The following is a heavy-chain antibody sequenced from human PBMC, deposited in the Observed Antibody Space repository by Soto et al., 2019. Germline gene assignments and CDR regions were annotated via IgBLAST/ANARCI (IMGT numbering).Heavy chain of an antibody. D-gene: IGHD4-17*01. J-gene: IGHJ6*02. Sequence: QVQLVQSGAEVKKPGASVKVSCKASGYTFTSYGISWVRQDPGQGLEWMGWISAYNGNTNYAQKLQGRVTMTTDTSTSTAYMELRSLRSDDTAVYYCAREGNGDSAYYYYGMDVWGQGTTVTVSS. CDR1: GYTFTSYG. V-gene: IGHV1-18*01. CDR2: ISAYNGNT. CDR3: AREGNGDSAYYYYGMDV.